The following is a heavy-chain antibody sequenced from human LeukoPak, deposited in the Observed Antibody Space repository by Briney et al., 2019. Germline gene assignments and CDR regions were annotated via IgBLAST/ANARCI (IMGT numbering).Heavy chain of an antibody. D-gene: IGHD3-10*01. Sequence: SETLSLTCTVSGYSITSGYYWGWIRQPPGKGLEWIGSIYHSGNTYYNPSLKSRVTISVDTSKNQFSLKLTSVTAADTAVYYCARDGGSGISTSGSFDYWGQGTLVTVSS. V-gene: IGHV4-38-2*02. CDR1: GYSITSGYY. CDR3: ARDGGSGISTSGSFDY. J-gene: IGHJ4*02. CDR2: IYHSGNT.